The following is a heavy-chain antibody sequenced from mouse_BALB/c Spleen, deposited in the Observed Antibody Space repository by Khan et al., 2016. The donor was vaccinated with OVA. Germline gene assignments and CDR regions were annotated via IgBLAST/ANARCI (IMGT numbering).Heavy chain of an antibody. CDR3: ARRNYYGSTSWFAY. CDR2: IYPGSGNT. D-gene: IGHD1-1*01. J-gene: IGHJ3*01. V-gene: IGHV1-84*02. CDR1: GYTFTDYY. Sequence: QVQLQQPGPELVKPGASVKISCKASGYTFTDYYINWVKQKPGQGLECIGWIYPGSGNTKYNEKFKDKATLTVDTSSSTAYMQLSSLTSEDTAVYFCARRNYYGSTSWFAYWGQGTLVTVSA.